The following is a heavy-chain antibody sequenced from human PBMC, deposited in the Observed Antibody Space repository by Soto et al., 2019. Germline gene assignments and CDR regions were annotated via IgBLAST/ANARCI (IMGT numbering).Heavy chain of an antibody. J-gene: IGHJ4*02. Sequence: QVQLVESGGGVVQPGRSLRLSCAASGFTFSSYAMHWVRQAPGKGLEWVAVISYDGSNKYYADSVKGRFTISRDNSKNPLYLQMTSLRAEDTAVYYCARALGYCSGGSCYAGKDYWGQGTLVTVSS. CDR3: ARALGYCSGGSCYAGKDY. CDR2: ISYDGSNK. CDR1: GFTFSSYA. D-gene: IGHD2-15*01. V-gene: IGHV3-30-3*01.